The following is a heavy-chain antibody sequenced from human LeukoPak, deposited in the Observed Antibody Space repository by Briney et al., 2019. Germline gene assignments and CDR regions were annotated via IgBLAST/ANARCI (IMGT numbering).Heavy chain of an antibody. CDR2: IYYSGST. CDR3: AGGSYPYYFDY. J-gene: IGHJ4*02. Sequence: SETLSLTCTVSGGSISSSSYYWGWIRQPPGKGLEWIGSIYYSGSTYYNPSLKSRVTISVDTSKNQFSLKLSSVTAADTAVYYCAGGSYPYYFDYWGQGTLVTVSS. CDR1: GGSISSSSYY. V-gene: IGHV4-39*01. D-gene: IGHD1-26*01.